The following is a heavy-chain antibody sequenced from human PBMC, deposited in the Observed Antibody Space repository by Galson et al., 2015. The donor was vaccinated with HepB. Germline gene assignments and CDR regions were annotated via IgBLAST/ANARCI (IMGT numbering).Heavy chain of an antibody. D-gene: IGHD4-17*01. Sequence: SVKVSCKASGYTFTSYDINWVRQATGQGLEWMGWMNPNSGNTGYAQKFQGRVTITADKSTSTAYMELSSLRSEDTAVYYCAGWDGDYAFDYWGQGTLVTVSS. V-gene: IGHV1-8*01. CDR1: GYTFTSYD. CDR3: AGWDGDYAFDY. J-gene: IGHJ4*02. CDR2: MNPNSGNT.